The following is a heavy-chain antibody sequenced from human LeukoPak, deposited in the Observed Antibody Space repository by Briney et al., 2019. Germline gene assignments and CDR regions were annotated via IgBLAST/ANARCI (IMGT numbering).Heavy chain of an antibody. D-gene: IGHD1-26*01. Sequence: SSETLSLTCTVSGGSISSYYWSWIRQPAGKGLEWIGRIYTSGSTNYNPSLKSRVTISVDTSKNQFSLKLSSVTAADTAVYYCASSHSGSYVLGAFDIWGQGTMVTVSS. CDR3: ASSHSGSYVLGAFDI. CDR2: IYTSGST. CDR1: GGSISSYY. J-gene: IGHJ3*02. V-gene: IGHV4-4*07.